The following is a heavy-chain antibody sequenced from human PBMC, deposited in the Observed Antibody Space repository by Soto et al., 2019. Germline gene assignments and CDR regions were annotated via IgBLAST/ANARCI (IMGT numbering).Heavy chain of an antibody. Sequence: RSLTCTVSGGSISSSSYYWGWIRQPPGKGLEWIGSIYYSGSTYYNPSLKSRVTISVDTSKNQFSLKLSSVTAADTAVYYCARQEASGYFDYWRQGTLVTVSS. J-gene: IGHJ4*02. CDR1: GGSISSSSYY. CDR2: IYYSGST. V-gene: IGHV4-39*01. CDR3: ARQEASGYFDY.